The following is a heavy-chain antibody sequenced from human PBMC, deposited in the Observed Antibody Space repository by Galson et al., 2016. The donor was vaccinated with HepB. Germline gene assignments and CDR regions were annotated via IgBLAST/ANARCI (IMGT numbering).Heavy chain of an antibody. J-gene: IGHJ4*02. D-gene: IGHD3-16*01. CDR1: GDSINENF. CDR2: IHHSGST. CDR3: TRLSGGPIA. Sequence: SETLSLTCNVSGDSINENFWTWVRQPPGKGLQWMGYIHHSGSTNYDPSLMSRVTISIDASKQHFSLSLKSVTAADSATYYCTRLSGGPIAWGQATLVTVSS. V-gene: IGHV4-59*01.